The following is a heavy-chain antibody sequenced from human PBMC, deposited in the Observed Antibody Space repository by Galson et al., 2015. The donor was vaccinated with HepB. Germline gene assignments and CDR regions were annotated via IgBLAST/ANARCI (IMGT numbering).Heavy chain of an antibody. D-gene: IGHD6-19*01. CDR2: ISGSGGST. J-gene: IGHJ4*02. CDR1: GFTFSSYA. V-gene: IGHV3-23*01. Sequence: SLRLSCAASGFTFSSYAMSWVRQAPGKGLEWVSAISGSGGSTYYADSVKGRFTISRDNSKNTLYLQMNSLRAEDTAVYYCAKDRAMYSSGGIFDYWGQGTLVTVSS. CDR3: AKDRAMYSSGGIFDY.